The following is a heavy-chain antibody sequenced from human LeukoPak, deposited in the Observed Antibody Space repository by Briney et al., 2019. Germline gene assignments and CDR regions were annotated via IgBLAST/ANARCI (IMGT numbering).Heavy chain of an antibody. CDR3: ARLEGSRAIAVAFGWFDP. Sequence: SQTLSLTCAVSGGSISSGGYSWSWIRQPPGKGLEWIGYIYHSGSTYYNPSLKSRVTISVDRSKNQFSLKLSSVTAADTAVYYCARLEGSRAIAVAFGWFDPWGQGTLVTVSS. D-gene: IGHD6-19*01. V-gene: IGHV4-30-2*01. CDR2: IYHSGST. CDR1: GGSISSGGYS. J-gene: IGHJ5*02.